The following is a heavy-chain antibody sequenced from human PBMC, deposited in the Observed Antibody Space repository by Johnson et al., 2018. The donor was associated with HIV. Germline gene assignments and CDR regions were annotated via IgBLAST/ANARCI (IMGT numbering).Heavy chain of an antibody. J-gene: IGHJ3*02. CDR1: GFTFSSYA. CDR2: ISYDGGNK. CDR3: AGAVTPFGDWEAFDI. V-gene: IGHV3-30-3*01. Sequence: QVQLVESGGGVVQPGRSLRLSCAASGFTFSSYAMHWVRQAPGKGLEWVAVISYDGGNKYYADSVKGRFTISRDNSKNTLYLQMNSLRAEDTAVYYWAGAVTPFGDWEAFDIWGQGTMVTVSS. D-gene: IGHD3-10*01.